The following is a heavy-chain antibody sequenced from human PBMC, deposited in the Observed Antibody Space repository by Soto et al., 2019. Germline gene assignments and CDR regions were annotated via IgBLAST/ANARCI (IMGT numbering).Heavy chain of an antibody. D-gene: IGHD3-10*01. CDR1: GYSFTSYW. J-gene: IGHJ6*02. Sequence: PGESLKISCKGSGYSFTSYWIGWVRQMPGKGLEWMGIIYPGDSDTRYSPSFQGQVTISADKSISTAYLQWSSLKASDTAMYYCARQPYGSVSKSSYTGMDTWGQGNTLTISS. CDR3: ARQPYGSVSKSSYTGMDT. V-gene: IGHV5-51*01. CDR2: IYPGDSDT.